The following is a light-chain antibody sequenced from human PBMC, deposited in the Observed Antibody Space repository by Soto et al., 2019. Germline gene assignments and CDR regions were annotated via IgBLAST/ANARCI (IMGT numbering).Light chain of an antibody. CDR1: QSVSSN. Sequence: EIVMTQSPATLSVSPGERATLSCRASQSVSSNLAWYQQKPGQAPRLLIYGASIRATVIPARFSGSGSGTELSRTIISLHSEFFVVHERQQYNNWSPGTFVLGKRLETK. CDR2: GAS. V-gene: IGKV3D-15*01. CDR3: QQYNNWSPGT. J-gene: IGKJ5*01.